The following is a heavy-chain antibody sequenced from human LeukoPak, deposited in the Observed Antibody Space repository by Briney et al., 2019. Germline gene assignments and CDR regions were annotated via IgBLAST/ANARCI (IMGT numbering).Heavy chain of an antibody. CDR2: ISGSGSNT. D-gene: IGHD1-1*01. V-gene: IGHV3-23*01. CDR3: AKSLGNNCYHALDF. CDR1: GFTFSSYA. J-gene: IGHJ3*01. Sequence: PGGSLRLSCAASGFTFSSYAMSWVRQAPGKGLEWVSDISGSGSNTYYADSVKGRFTISRDNSKNTLYLQMNSLRAEDTAVYYCAKSLGNNCYHALDFWGQGTMVTVSS.